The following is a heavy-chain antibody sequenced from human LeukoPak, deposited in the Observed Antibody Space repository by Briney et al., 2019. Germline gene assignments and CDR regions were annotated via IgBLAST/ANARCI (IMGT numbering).Heavy chain of an antibody. CDR3: ARVGGGGSYHD. J-gene: IGHJ4*02. V-gene: IGHV1-8*02. CDR1: GYTFTSYY. CDR2: ISAYNGNT. Sequence: ASVKVSCKASGYTFTSYYMHWVRQAPGQGPEWMGWISAYNGNTNYAQNFQGRVTMTRNTSISTAYMELSSLRSEDTAVYYCARVGGGGSYHDWGQGTLVTVSS. D-gene: IGHD1-26*01.